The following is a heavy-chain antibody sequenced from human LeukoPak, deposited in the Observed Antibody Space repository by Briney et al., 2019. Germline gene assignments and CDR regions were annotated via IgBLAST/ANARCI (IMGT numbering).Heavy chain of an antibody. D-gene: IGHD6-13*01. V-gene: IGHV4-61*02. J-gene: IGHJ4*02. Sequence: SQTLSLTCTVSGSISSGSYYWSWIRQPAGKGLEWIGRIYTSGSTNYNPSLKSRVTISVDTSKNQFSLKLSSVTAADTAAYYCARVRGAAAGRRYPDYWGQGTLVTVSS. CDR1: GSISSGSYY. CDR2: IYTSGST. CDR3: ARVRGAAAGRRYPDY.